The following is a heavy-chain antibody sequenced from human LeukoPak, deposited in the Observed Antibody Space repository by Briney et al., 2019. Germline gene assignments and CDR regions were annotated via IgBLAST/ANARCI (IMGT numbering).Heavy chain of an antibody. D-gene: IGHD3-22*01. J-gene: IGHJ4*02. CDR2: ISGSGGST. CDR3: AKDFYDSSGSRYDY. CDR1: GFTFSSYA. Sequence: QSGGSLRLSCAASGFTFSSYAMSWVRQAPGKGLEWVSAISGSGGSTYYADSVKGRFTISRDNSKNTLFMQMNSLRAEDTAVYYCAKDFYDSSGSRYDYWGQGTLVTVSS. V-gene: IGHV3-23*01.